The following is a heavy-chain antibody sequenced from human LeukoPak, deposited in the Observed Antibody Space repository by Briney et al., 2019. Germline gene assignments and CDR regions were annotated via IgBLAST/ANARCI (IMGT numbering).Heavy chain of an antibody. Sequence: GGSLRLSCAASGFTFGTYWMQWVRQAPGKGLEWVSYISSSGSTIYYADSVKGRFTISRDNAKNSLYLQMNSLRAEDTAVYYCEELGITMIGGVWGKGTTVTVSS. J-gene: IGHJ6*04. CDR1: GFTFGTYW. V-gene: IGHV3-48*03. D-gene: IGHD3-10*02. CDR3: EELGITMIGGV. CDR2: ISSSGSTI.